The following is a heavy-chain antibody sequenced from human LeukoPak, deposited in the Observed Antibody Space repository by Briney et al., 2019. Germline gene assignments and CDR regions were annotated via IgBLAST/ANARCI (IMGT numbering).Heavy chain of an antibody. V-gene: IGHV1-2*02. CDR3: SRDAVASTPYFAY. CDR1: GYTFTGYS. J-gene: IGHJ4*02. CDR2: INPYSGST. Sequence: ASVKVSCKASGYTFTGYSMPWVRQAPGQGLEWMGWINPYSGSTNYAQKLQGRVTMTRGTSLSKAYMELRRLRSDDTALSYVSRDAVASTPYFAYWGQGTLVTVSS. D-gene: IGHD2-21*01.